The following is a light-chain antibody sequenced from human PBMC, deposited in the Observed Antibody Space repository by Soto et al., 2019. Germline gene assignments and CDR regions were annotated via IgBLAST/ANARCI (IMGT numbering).Light chain of an antibody. CDR3: QQRSNWPLYT. CDR1: QSVSSY. CDR2: DAS. J-gene: IGKJ2*01. V-gene: IGKV3-11*01. Sequence: EIVLTQSPATLSLSPGERATLSCRASQSVSSYLAWYQQKPGQAPRLLIYDASNRATGIPARFSGSGSGTDFTLTISXLXPEDFAVYYCQQRSNWPLYTFGQGTKLEIK.